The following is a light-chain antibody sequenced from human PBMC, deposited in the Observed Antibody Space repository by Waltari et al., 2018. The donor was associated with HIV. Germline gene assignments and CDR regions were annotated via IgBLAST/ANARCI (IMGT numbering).Light chain of an antibody. J-gene: IGLJ2*01. Sequence: SYELTQPPSVSVSPGQTARITCSGDALPKQYAYWYQQKPGQAPVLVIYKDSERPSGIPERFSGSSSWTTGTLTISGVQAEDEADYYCQSADSSGTVVFGGGTKLTVL. CDR1: ALPKQY. CDR3: QSADSSGTVV. V-gene: IGLV3-25*03. CDR2: KDS.